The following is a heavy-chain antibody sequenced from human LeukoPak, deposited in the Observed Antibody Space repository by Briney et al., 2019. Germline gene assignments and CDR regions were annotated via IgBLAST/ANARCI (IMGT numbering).Heavy chain of an antibody. Sequence: PGGSLRLSCVASGFIFSNYGMNWVRQAPGKGLEWVSAIWADGDNKYYADSVKGRFTISRDNSKNTLYLQMNSLRVEDTAIYYFARDDYYNRRGFPGYCGQGTLVTVSS. D-gene: IGHD3-22*01. CDR3: ARDDYYNRRGFPGY. CDR2: IWADGDNK. V-gene: IGHV3-33*01. CDR1: GFIFSNYG. J-gene: IGHJ4*02.